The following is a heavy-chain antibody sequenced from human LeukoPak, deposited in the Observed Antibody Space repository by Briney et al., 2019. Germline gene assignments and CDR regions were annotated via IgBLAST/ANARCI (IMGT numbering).Heavy chain of an antibody. Sequence: ASVKVSCEASGYTFTTYFIHWVRQAPGQGLEWMVIINPSDGSGHSAQKFQGRLTMTRDTSTSTAYMELRSLRSDDTAVYYCATTMIRGVILAWELGYWGQGTLVTVSS. CDR1: GYTFTTYF. CDR2: INPSDGSG. J-gene: IGHJ4*02. D-gene: IGHD3-10*01. CDR3: ATTMIRGVILAWELGY. V-gene: IGHV1-46*01.